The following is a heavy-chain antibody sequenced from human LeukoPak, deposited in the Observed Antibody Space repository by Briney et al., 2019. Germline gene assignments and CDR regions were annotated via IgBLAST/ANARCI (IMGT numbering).Heavy chain of an antibody. D-gene: IGHD6-13*01. CDR1: GGSISSYY. V-gene: IGHV4-59*01. CDR3: ARGVGSSWYYYYYHMDV. Sequence: SETLSLTCTVSGGSISSYYWSWIRQPPGKGLEWIGYIYYSGSTNYNPSLKSRVTISVDTSKNQFSLKLSSVTAADTAVYYCARGVGSSWYYYYYHMDVWGKGTTVTVSS. J-gene: IGHJ6*03. CDR2: IYYSGST.